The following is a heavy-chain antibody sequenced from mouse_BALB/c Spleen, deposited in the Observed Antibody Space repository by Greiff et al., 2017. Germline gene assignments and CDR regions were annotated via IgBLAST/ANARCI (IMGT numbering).Heavy chain of an antibody. CDR1: GYSITSDYA. V-gene: IGHV3-2*02. CDR3: ARRGFDYGKAFDY. CDR2: ISYSGST. J-gene: IGHJ2*01. D-gene: IGHD2-1*01. Sequence: EVKLQESGPGLVKPSQSLSLTCTVTGYSITSDYAWNWIRQFPGNKLEWMGYISYSGSTSYNPSLKSRISITRDTSKNQFFLQLNSVTTEDTATYYCARRGFDYGKAFDYWGQGTTLTVSS.